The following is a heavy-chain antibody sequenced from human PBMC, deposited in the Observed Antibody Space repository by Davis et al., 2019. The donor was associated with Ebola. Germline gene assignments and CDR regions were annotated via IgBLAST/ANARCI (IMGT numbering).Heavy chain of an antibody. D-gene: IGHD3-10*01. CDR1: GFTFSSYS. Sequence: GESLKISCAASGFTFSSYSMNWVRQAPGKGLEWVSYISSSSSTIYYADSVKGRFTISRDNAKNSLYLQMNSLRDEDTAVYYCARRYKDYYGSGSYNAFDIWGQGTMVTVSS. CDR3: ARRYKDYYGSGSYNAFDI. V-gene: IGHV3-48*02. J-gene: IGHJ3*02. CDR2: ISSSSSTI.